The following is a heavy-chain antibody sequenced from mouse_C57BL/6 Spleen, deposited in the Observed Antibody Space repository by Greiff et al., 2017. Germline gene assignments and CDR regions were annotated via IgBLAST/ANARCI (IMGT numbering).Heavy chain of an antibody. D-gene: IGHD1-1*01. Sequence: EVHLVESEGGLVQPGSSMKLSCTASGFTFSDYYMAWVRQVPEKGLEWVANINYDGSSTYYLDSLKSRFIISRDNAKNILYLQMSSLKSEDTATYYCAREVYYYGRGGYFDVWGTGTTVTVSS. J-gene: IGHJ1*03. V-gene: IGHV5-16*01. CDR3: AREVYYYGRGGYFDV. CDR1: GFTFSDYY. CDR2: INYDGSST.